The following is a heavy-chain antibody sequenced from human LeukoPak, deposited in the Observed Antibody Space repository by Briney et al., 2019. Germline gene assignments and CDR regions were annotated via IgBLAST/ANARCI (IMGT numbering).Heavy chain of an antibody. CDR3: AREHWTTGVCSRDY. V-gene: IGHV3-48*03. D-gene: IGHD2-8*01. CDR1: GFTFSRYE. CDR2: ISSSGDTK. Sequence: RGPLRLSCVASGFTFSRYEPNWVRQAPGKGLEWVSYISSSGDTKYYADSVKGRFTISRDNANTSVYLQMNSLRAEDTAVYYCAREHWTTGVCSRDYWGQGTLVTVSS. J-gene: IGHJ4*02.